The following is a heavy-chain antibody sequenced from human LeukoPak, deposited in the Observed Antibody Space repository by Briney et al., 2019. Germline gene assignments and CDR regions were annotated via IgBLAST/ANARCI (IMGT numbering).Heavy chain of an antibody. CDR2: IRSKAYGETA. Sequence: TLRLSCKASGFFFGDYYMNWLRQAPGKGREWVGFIRSKAYGETADYAASVKGRFTISRDDSKAIAYLQMNSLKTEDTAVYHCTRDRGAYNLYDYWGQGTLVTVSS. CDR1: GFFFGDYY. CDR3: TRDRGAYNLYDY. V-gene: IGHV3-49*03. D-gene: IGHD1-1*01. J-gene: IGHJ4*02.